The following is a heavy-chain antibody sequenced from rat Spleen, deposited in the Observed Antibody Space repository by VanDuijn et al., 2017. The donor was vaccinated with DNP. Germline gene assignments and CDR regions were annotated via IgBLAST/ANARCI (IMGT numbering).Heavy chain of an antibody. V-gene: IGHV5-7*01. D-gene: IGHD1-11*01. CDR3: ATLTTEGIVRIPWFAY. CDR1: GFTFSYYD. CDR2: ISYDGSST. Sequence: EVQLVESGGGLVQPGRSMKLSCSASGFTFSYYDMAWVRQASKKGLKWVATISYDGSSTYYRDSVKGRFTISRDNAKSILFLQMDSLRSEDTATYYCATLTTEGIVRIPWFAYWGQGTLVTVSS. J-gene: IGHJ3*01.